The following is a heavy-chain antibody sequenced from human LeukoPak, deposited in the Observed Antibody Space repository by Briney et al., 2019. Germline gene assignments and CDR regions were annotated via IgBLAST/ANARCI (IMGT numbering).Heavy chain of an antibody. Sequence: SETLSLTCTVSGGSINSSNYFWGWIRQPPGKGLEWIGNIYYRGSTYSNPSLKSRVTISVDTSKNQFSLKLSSVTAADTAVYYCARYIAVAGTDYFDYWGQGTLVTVSS. CDR2: IYYRGST. J-gene: IGHJ4*02. CDR3: ARYIAVAGTDYFDY. CDR1: GGSINSSNYF. V-gene: IGHV4-39*07. D-gene: IGHD6-19*01.